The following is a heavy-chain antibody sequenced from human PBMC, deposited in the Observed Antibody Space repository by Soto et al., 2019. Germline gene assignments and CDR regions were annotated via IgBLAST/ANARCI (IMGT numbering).Heavy chain of an antibody. CDR2: IKQDGSEK. D-gene: IGHD6-19*01. CDR1: GFTFSSHW. V-gene: IGHV3-7*01. Sequence: PGGSLRLSCAASGFTFSSHWMSWVRQAPGKGLEWVANIKQDGSEKYYVDSVKGRFTISRDNAKNSLYLQMNSMRAEDTAVYYYARGSNSGWYSCPLRFDYWGRGTLVT. CDR3: ARGSNSGWYSCPLRFDY. J-gene: IGHJ4*02.